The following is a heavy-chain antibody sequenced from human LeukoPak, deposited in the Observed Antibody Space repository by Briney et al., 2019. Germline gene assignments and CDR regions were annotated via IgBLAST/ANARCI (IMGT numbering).Heavy chain of an antibody. J-gene: IGHJ5*02. CDR3: ARGCTYYDILTGYYWSWFDP. CDR1: GGSFSGYY. D-gene: IGHD3-9*01. CDR2: INHSGST. Sequence: SETLSLTCAVYGGSFSGYYWSWIRQPPGKGLEWIGEINHSGSTNYNPSLKSRVTISVDTSKNQFSLKPSSVTAADTAVYYCARGCTYYDILTGYYWSWFDPWGQGTLVTVSS. V-gene: IGHV4-34*01.